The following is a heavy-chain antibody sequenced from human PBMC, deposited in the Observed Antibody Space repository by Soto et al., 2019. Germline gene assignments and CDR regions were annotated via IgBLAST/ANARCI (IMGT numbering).Heavy chain of an antibody. Sequence: GGSLRLSCTASGFTFGDYAMSWVRQAPGKGLEWVGFIRSKAYGGTTEYAASVKGRFTISRDDSKSIAYLQMNSLKTEDTAVYYCTRDRVPAANLWGQGXLVTVSS. D-gene: IGHD2-2*01. V-gene: IGHV3-49*04. CDR1: GFTFGDYA. CDR3: TRDRVPAANL. J-gene: IGHJ4*02. CDR2: IRSKAYGGTT.